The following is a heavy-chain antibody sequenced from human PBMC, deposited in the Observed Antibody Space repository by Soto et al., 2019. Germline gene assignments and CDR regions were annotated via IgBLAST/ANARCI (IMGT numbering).Heavy chain of an antibody. CDR1: GGSISSYY. V-gene: IGHV4-59*08. Sequence: SETLSLTCTVSGGSISSYYWSWIRQPPGKGLEWIGYIYYSGSTYYNPSLKSRVTISVDTSKNQFSLKLSSVTAADTAVYYCARHPIITIFGVAIYNWFDPWGQGTLVTVSS. D-gene: IGHD3-3*01. J-gene: IGHJ5*02. CDR2: IYYSGST. CDR3: ARHPIITIFGVAIYNWFDP.